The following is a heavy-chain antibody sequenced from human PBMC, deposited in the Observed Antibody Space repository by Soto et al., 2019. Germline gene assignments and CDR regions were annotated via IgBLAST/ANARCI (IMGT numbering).Heavy chain of an antibody. J-gene: IGHJ4*02. CDR1: GGTFSTFG. Sequence: VKVSCKASGGTFSTFGSSWVRQSPGQGLEWMGGIIPFFGTARYSQKFEDRITITADESTNTVYMDLRSLTSEDTAIYYCAKSAPMDAGDKYYYDFWGAGALLTVSS. V-gene: IGHV1-69*01. CDR3: AKSAPMDAGDKYYYDF. D-gene: IGHD4-17*01. CDR2: IIPFFGTA.